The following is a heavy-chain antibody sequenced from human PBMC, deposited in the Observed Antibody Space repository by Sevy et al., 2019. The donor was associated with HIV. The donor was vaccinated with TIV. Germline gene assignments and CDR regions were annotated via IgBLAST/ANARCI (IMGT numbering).Heavy chain of an antibody. J-gene: IGHJ4*02. CDR2: VFSDGSEI. D-gene: IGHD7-27*01. CDR3: ARDQLGSIDY. V-gene: IGHV3-30-3*01. Sequence: GSLRLSCAVSGFTFSTYAMHWVRQAPGKGLVWVAIVFSDGSEINYADSVKGRFTISRDNSRNTLYLQMNSLRTEDTALYYCARDQLGSIDYWGQGTLVTVSS. CDR1: GFTFSTYA.